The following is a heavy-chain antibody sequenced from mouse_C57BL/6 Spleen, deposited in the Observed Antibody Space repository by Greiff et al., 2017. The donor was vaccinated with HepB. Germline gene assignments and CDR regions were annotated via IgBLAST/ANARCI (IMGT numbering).Heavy chain of an antibody. D-gene: IGHD2-14*01. J-gene: IGHJ3*01. CDR2: INPGSGGT. V-gene: IGHV1-54*01. CDR1: GYAFTNYL. CDR3: ARSGDRAWFAY. Sequence: QVHVKQSGAELVRPGTSVKVSCKASGYAFTNYLIEWVKQRPGQGLEWIGVINPGSGGTNYNEKFKGKATLTADKSSSTAYMQLSSLTSEDSAVYFCARSGDRAWFAYWGQGTLVTVSA.